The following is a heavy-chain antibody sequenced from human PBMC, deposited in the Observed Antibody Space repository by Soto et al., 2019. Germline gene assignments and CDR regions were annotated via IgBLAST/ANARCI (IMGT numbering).Heavy chain of an antibody. CDR3: DRASGGPDGHINWFDP. D-gene: IGHD2-2*01. CDR2: INHSGST. V-gene: IGHV4-34*01. J-gene: IGHJ5*02. Sequence: SETLSLTCAVYGGSFSGYYWSWIRQPPGKGLEWIGEINHSGSTNYNPSLKSRVTISVDTSKNQFSLKLSSVTAADTDVYYCDRASGGPDGHINWFDPCGQXSLVTVSS. CDR1: GGSFSGYY.